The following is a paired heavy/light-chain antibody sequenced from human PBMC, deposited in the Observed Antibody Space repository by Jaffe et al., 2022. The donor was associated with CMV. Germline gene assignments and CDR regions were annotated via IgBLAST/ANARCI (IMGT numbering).Heavy chain of an antibody. J-gene: IGHJ4*02. CDR3: ARHSTTSTWYIGGGFVF. V-gene: IGHV4-39*01. Sequence: QLQLQESGPGLVKPSETLSLTCTVSGGSISSSHYYWGWIRQPPGKGPEWIGSIYYSGSTYYNPSLKSRVTISVDTSKNQFSLKLSSVTAADTAVYYCARHSTTSTWYIGGGFVFWGLGTLVTVSS. D-gene: IGHD6-13*01. CDR1: GGSISSSHYY. CDR2: IYYSGST.
Light chain of an antibody. CDR3: QQDYNLPYT. J-gene: IGKJ2*01. V-gene: IGKV3D-7*01. CDR1: QSVSSSY. CDR2: GAS. Sequence: EIVMTQSPATLSLSPGERATLSCRASQSVSSSYLSWYQQKPGQAPRLLIYGASTRATGIPARFSGSGSGTDFTLTISSLQPEDFAVYYCQQDYNLPYTFGQGTKLEIK.